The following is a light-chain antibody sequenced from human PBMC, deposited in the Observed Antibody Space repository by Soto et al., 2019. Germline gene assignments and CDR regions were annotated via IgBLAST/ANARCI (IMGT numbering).Light chain of an antibody. Sequence: LSPSAVAVSLSPGQSATLSCRASQSVSSNLAWYQQKLGQAPRLLIYGASTRATDIPPRFSGSGSGTEFTLTISSLQSEDFAIYYCQQYNNWPRTFGQGTKVDI. CDR1: QSVSSN. J-gene: IGKJ1*01. CDR2: GAS. V-gene: IGKV3-15*01. CDR3: QQYNNWPRT.